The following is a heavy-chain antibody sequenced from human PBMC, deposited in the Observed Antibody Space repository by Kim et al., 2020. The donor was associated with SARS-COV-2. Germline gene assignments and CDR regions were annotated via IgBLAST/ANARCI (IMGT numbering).Heavy chain of an antibody. Sequence: GGSLRLSCAASGFTVSSNYMSWVRQAPGKGLEWVSVIYSGGSTYYADSVKGRFTISRDNSKNTLYLQMNSLRAEDTAVYYCARGADKYCSSTTCYTVYWGQETLVTVSS. D-gene: IGHD2-2*02. V-gene: IGHV3-53*01. CDR2: IYSGGST. CDR1: GFTVSSNY. CDR3: ARGADKYCSSTTCYTVY. J-gene: IGHJ4*02.